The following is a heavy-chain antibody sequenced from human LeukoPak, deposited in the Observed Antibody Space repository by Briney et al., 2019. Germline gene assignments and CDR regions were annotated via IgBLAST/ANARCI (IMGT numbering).Heavy chain of an antibody. CDR3: TKGGGRDSSSFFH. Sequence: QPGGSLRLSCAASRFTFSRNNMHWVRQAPGKGLEWVAFIQYDGKNEYYADSVKGRFTISKDNSKNTLYLQMNSLRPEDTAFYYCTKGGGRDSSSFFHWGQGTLVTVSS. J-gene: IGHJ4*02. D-gene: IGHD6-6*01. CDR2: IQYDGKNE. V-gene: IGHV3-30*02. CDR1: RFTFSRNN.